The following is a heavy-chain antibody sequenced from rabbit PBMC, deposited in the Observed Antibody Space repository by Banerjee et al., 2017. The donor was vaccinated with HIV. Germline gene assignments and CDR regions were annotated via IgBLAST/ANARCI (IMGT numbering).Heavy chain of an antibody. CDR1: GFSFSSSYW. Sequence: QSLEESGGDLVKPGASLTLTCTASGFSFSSSYWICWVRQAPGKGLEWIGCIYAGSSSSTYYASWAKGRFTISKTSPTTVTLQMTSLTAADTATYFFARLDVGNRDWDLWGPGTLVTVS. D-gene: IGHD4-2*01. CDR2: IYAGSSSST. J-gene: IGHJ4*01. CDR3: ARLDVGNRDWDL. V-gene: IGHV1S40*01.